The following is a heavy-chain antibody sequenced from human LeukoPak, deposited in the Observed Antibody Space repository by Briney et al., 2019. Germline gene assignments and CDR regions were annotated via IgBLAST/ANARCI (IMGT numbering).Heavy chain of an antibody. V-gene: IGHV3-7*03. Sequence: GGSLRLSCTASGFTFSTYYMAWVRQAPGKGLEWVANIRQDGSGKFYADSVKGRFTISRDNAKSSLYLQMNSLRPEDMAFYYCAKDISYTTGWNAFDIWGQGTMVTVSS. CDR3: AKDISYTTGWNAFDI. CDR2: IRQDGSGK. J-gene: IGHJ3*02. D-gene: IGHD6-19*01. CDR1: GFTFSTYY.